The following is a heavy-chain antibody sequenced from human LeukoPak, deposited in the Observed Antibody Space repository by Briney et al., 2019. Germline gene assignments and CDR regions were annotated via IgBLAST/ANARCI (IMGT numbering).Heavy chain of an antibody. CDR3: ANDKAAAGRNFDY. J-gene: IGHJ4*02. Sequence: GGSLRLSCAASGFTFSDYYMSWIRQAPGKGLEWVSYISSSGSTIYYADSVKGRFTISRDNAKNSLYLQMNSLRAEDTAVYYCANDKAAAGRNFDYWGQGTLVTVSS. D-gene: IGHD6-13*01. CDR2: ISSSGSTI. V-gene: IGHV3-11*04. CDR1: GFTFSDYY.